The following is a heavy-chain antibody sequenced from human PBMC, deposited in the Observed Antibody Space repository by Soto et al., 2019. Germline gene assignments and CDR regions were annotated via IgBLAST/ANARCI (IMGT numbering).Heavy chain of an antibody. J-gene: IGHJ4*01. CDR2: IIPVSGRT. Sequence: QVQLVQSGAEMKKPGSSVKVSCRASSGSFPNYAVSWVRQAPGPGLEWMGGIIPVSGRTDYTRKFQDRVANSADASGRTVYLERSSLRSAATVVYFCAGGAYRGGFYLFDSWGHRALVAVSS. D-gene: IGHD3-3*01. CDR1: SGSFPNYA. V-gene: IGHV1-69*01. CDR3: AGGAYRGGFYLFDS.